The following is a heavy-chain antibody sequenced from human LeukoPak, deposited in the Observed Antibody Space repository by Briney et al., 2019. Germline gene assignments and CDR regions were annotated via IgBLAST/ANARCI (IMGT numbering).Heavy chain of an antibody. CDR2: MYHSGST. CDR1: GYSISSGYY. V-gene: IGHV4-38-2*01. D-gene: IGHD1-26*01. Sequence: SETLSLTCAVSGYSISSGYYWGWIRQPPGKGLEWIGSMYHSGSTYYNPSLKSRVTISVDTSKNQFSLKLSSVTAADTAVYYCARGTLVGATAWFDPWGQGTLVTVSS. CDR3: ARGTLVGATAWFDP. J-gene: IGHJ5*02.